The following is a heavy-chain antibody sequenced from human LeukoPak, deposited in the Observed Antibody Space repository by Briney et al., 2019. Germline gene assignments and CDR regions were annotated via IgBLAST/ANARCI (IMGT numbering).Heavy chain of an antibody. D-gene: IGHD5-24*01. J-gene: IGHJ4*02. V-gene: IGHV4-59*12. Sequence: SETLSLTCTVSGGSISSYYWSWIRQPPGKGLEWIGYIYYSGSTYYNPSLRSRVTISVDTSKNHFSLKLSSVTAADTAVYYCARNRDGYNSFDYWGQGTLVTVSS. CDR3: ARNRDGYNSFDY. CDR1: GGSISSYY. CDR2: IYYSGST.